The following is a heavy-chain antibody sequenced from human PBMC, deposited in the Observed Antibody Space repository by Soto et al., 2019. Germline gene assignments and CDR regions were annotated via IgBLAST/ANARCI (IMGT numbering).Heavy chain of an antibody. Sequence: GGSLRLSCAASGFTVSSNYMSWVRQAPGKGLEWVSVIYSGGSTYYADSVKGRFTISRDNSKNTLYLQMNSLRAEDTAVYYCARSVAARRGEDWFDPWGQGTLVTVSS. CDR1: GFTVSSNY. V-gene: IGHV3-53*01. D-gene: IGHD6-6*01. CDR3: ARSVAARRGEDWFDP. J-gene: IGHJ5*02. CDR2: IYSGGST.